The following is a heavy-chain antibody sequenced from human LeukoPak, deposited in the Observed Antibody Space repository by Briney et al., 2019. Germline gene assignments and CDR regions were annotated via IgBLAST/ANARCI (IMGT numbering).Heavy chain of an antibody. Sequence: PGGSLRLSCAASGFTFSSCWMHWVRQAPGKGLVWVSRINSDGSSTNYADSVRGRFTISRDNAKNTLFLQMNSLRAEDTAVYYCASVVGGYYPPVEGFDTWGQGTMVTVSS. V-gene: IGHV3-74*01. CDR3: ASVVGGYYPPVEGFDT. CDR2: INSDGSST. D-gene: IGHD3-3*01. CDR1: GFTFSSCW. J-gene: IGHJ3*02.